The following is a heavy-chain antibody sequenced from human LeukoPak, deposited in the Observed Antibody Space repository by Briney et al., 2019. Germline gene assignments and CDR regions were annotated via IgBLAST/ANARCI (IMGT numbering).Heavy chain of an antibody. D-gene: IGHD5-24*01. CDR2: ISGSGGST. V-gene: IGHV3-23*01. J-gene: IGHJ4*02. Sequence: GGSLRLSCAASGFTFSSYAMSWVRQAPGKGLEWAPAISGSGGSTYYADSVKGRFTISRDNAKNSLYLQMNSLRAEDTALYYCAKDSTPRDGYNSDYFDYWGQGTLVTVSS. CDR3: AKDSTPRDGYNSDYFDY. CDR1: GFTFSSYA.